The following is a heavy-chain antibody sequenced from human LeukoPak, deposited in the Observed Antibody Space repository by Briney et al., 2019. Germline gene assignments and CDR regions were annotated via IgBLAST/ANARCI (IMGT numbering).Heavy chain of an antibody. J-gene: IGHJ6*02. V-gene: IGHV4-38-2*02. CDR3: ARAGQWLVYYGMDV. Sequence: SETLSLTCTVSGGSISSYYWSWIRQPPGKGLEWIGSIYHSGSTYYNPSLKSRVTISVDTSKNQFSLKLSSVTAADTAVYYCARAGQWLVYYGMDVWGQGTTVTVSS. D-gene: IGHD6-19*01. CDR2: IYHSGST. CDR1: GGSISSYY.